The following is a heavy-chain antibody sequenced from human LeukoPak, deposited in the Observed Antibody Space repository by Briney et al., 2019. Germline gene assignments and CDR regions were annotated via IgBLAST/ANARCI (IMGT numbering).Heavy chain of an antibody. CDR3: ARDSGGYFNNWFDP. V-gene: IGHV4-59*01. Sequence: KPSETLSLTCTVSSGSLSTYYWSWIRQPPGKGLEWMGYIYYTGSTNYNPSLKSRVTISVDTSKNQFSLRLSSVTAADTAVYYCARDSGGYFNNWFDPWGQGTLVTVSS. J-gene: IGHJ5*02. CDR2: IYYTGST. D-gene: IGHD3-22*01. CDR1: SGSLSTYY.